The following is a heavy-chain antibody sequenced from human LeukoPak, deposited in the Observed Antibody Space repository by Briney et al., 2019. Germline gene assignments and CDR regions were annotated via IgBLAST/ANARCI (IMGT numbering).Heavy chain of an antibody. CDR3: ARAPYYYGSGNNGMDV. CDR2: IYYSGST. J-gene: IGHJ6*04. CDR1: GGTISGYY. Sequence: SETLSLTCTASGGTISGYYWSWIRQPPGKGLEWMGYIYYSGSTNYNPSLKSRVTISVDKSKNQYSLKLSSVTAADTAVYYCARAPYYYGSGNNGMDVWGKGTTVTVSS. D-gene: IGHD3-10*01. V-gene: IGHV4-59*01.